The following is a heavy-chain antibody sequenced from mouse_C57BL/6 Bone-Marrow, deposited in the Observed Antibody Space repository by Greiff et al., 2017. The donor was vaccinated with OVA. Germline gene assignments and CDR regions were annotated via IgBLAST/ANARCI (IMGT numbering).Heavy chain of an antibody. J-gene: IGHJ3*01. CDR2: IDPSDCYT. Sequence: VQLQQSGAELVKPGASVKLSCKASGYTFTSYWMQWVKQRPGQGLEWIGEIDPSDCYTNYNQKFKGKATLTVDTSSSTAYMQLSSLTSEDSAVYYCARGGYDRGAWFAYWGQGTLVTVSA. CDR1: GYTFTSYW. D-gene: IGHD2-2*01. CDR3: ARGGYDRGAWFAY. V-gene: IGHV1-50*01.